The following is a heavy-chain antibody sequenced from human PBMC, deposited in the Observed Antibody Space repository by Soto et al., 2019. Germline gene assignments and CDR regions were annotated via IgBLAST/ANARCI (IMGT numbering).Heavy chain of an antibody. CDR1: GFSLSTNELG. D-gene: IGHD2-21*02. Sequence: QITLKESGPPLVKPTQTLTLTCTFSGFSLSTNELGVGWVRQPPGKALEWLALIYRNDEKRYSSSLKSRLTITKDTSKTQVVLTLTNVDPVDTATYYCVRGLVGTWYLDRWGRGTLVTVSS. CDR3: VRGLVGTWYLDR. CDR2: IYRNDEK. J-gene: IGHJ2*01. V-gene: IGHV2-5*01.